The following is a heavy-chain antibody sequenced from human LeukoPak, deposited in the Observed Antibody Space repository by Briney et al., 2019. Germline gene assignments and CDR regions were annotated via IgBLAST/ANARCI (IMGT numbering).Heavy chain of an antibody. CDR3: AISGGYSYLYYFDS. CDR2: ISSSGSTI. V-gene: IGHV3-48*04. D-gene: IGHD5-18*01. J-gene: IGHJ4*02. CDR1: GCTFSSYA. Sequence: PGGSLTLSCAASGCTFSSYAMSWVRQPPGKGLEWVSYISSSGSTIYYAHSVRGRLTISRDNAKHSLYTQMNSTRADDMALYYCAISGGYSYLYYFDSWGQGALVTVSS.